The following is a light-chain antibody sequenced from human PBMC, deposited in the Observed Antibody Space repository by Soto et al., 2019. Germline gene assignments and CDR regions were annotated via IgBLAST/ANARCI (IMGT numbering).Light chain of an antibody. Sequence: GLTQPALMPGGPVQLVKIFCTMTSTHTGAVSDVHWDHQLPGAALKLLLYVNNSDPSGVPDRFSGAKYGSSASMAITGLQAEDWADYDCHTFDISPGASYVYRPAPQGTV. J-gene: IGLJ1*01. V-gene: IGLV1-40*01. CDR3: HTFDISPGASYV. CDR1: STHTGAVSD. CDR2: VNN.